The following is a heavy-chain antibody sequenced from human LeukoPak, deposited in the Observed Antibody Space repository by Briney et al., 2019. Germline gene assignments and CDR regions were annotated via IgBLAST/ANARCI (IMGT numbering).Heavy chain of an antibody. CDR3: ARNGNLRFLEWLSYNWFDP. J-gene: IGHJ5*02. CDR2: IHDSGTT. Sequence: SETLSLTCTVSGGSISSYYWSWIRQPPGKGLEWFGYIHDSGTTNYNPSLKSRVTISVDTSKNQFSLKLSSVTAADTAVYYCARNGNLRFLEWLSYNWFDPWGQGTLVTVSS. CDR1: GGSISSYY. D-gene: IGHD3-3*01. V-gene: IGHV4-59*01.